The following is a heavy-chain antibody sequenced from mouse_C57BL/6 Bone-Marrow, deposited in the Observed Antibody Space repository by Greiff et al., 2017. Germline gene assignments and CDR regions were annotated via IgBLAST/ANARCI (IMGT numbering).Heavy chain of an antibody. CDR1: GYTFTDYE. CDR2: IDPETGGT. J-gene: IGHJ3*01. Sequence: QVQLQQSGAELVRPGASVTLSCKASGYTFTDYEMHWVKQTPVHGLEWIGAIDPETGGTAYNQKFKGKAILTADKSSSTAYMELRSLTSEDSAVYYCTRVPYHYDGAYWGQGTLVTVSA. D-gene: IGHD1-2*01. V-gene: IGHV1-15*01. CDR3: TRVPYHYDGAY.